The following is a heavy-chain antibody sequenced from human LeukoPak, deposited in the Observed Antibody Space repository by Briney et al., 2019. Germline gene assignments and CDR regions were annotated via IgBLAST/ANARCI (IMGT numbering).Heavy chain of an antibody. Sequence: SVKVSCKASGGTFSSYAISWVRQAPGQGLEWMGGIIPTFGTANYAQKFQGRVTITADESTSTAYMELSSLRSEDTAVYYCARKSVGLYYDFWSGYSHFDYWGQGTLVTVSS. J-gene: IGHJ4*02. CDR2: IIPTFGTA. D-gene: IGHD3-3*01. CDR1: GGTFSSYA. V-gene: IGHV1-69*13. CDR3: ARKSVGLYYDFWSGYSHFDY.